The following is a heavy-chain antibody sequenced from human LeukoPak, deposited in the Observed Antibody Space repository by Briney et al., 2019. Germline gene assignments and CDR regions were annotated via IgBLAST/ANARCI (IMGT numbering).Heavy chain of an antibody. V-gene: IGHV3-23*01. CDR2: ISGSGGST. J-gene: IGHJ6*03. CDR3: AKSMTTVTTLKYYYYMDV. D-gene: IGHD4-17*01. Sequence: GGSLRLSCAASGFTFSSYTMSWVRQAPGKGLEWVSAISGSGGSTYYADSVKGQFTISRDNSKNTLYLQMNSLRAEDTAVYYCAKSMTTVTTLKYYYYMDVWGKGTTVTVSS. CDR1: GFTFSSYT.